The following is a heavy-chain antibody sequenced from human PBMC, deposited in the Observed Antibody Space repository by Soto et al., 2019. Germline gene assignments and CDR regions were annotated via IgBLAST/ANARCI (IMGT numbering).Heavy chain of an antibody. V-gene: IGHV3-33*01. J-gene: IGHJ3*01. CDR2: IWYDGSNK. CDR3: ATLYGSVTYYPPHAFDF. CDR1: GFIFRSYG. Sequence: QLQLVESGGGVVQPGTSLRLSCAASGFIFRSYGMHWVRQAPGKGLEWVAVIWYDGSNKSYAESEKGRFTISRDNSKTTLYLQMSNLRAEDTAVYYCATLYGSVTYYPPHAFDFWGQGTIVTVSS. D-gene: IGHD3-10*01.